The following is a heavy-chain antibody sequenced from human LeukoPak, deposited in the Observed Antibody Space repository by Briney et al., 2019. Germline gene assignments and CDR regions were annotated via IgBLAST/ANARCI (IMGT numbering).Heavy chain of an antibody. CDR2: ISSTSAYI. CDR3: ARVAVAGPTGWFDS. D-gene: IGHD6-19*01. J-gene: IGHJ5*01. CDR1: GFALRSYT. V-gene: IGHV3-21*01. Sequence: GGSLRLSCAASGFALRSYTVTWVRQAPGKGLECVSSISSTSAYIYYTESVKGRFSISRDNVDNVVHLQMSSLRNEDTAFYYCARVAVAGPTGWFDSWGQGTLVTVSS.